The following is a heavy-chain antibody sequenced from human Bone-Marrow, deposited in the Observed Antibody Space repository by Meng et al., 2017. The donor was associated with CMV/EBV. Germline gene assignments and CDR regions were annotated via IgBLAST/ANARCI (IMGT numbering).Heavy chain of an antibody. CDR1: GYTFTSYG. D-gene: IGHD2-2*01. Sequence: ASVKVSCKASGYTFTSYGISWVRQAPGQGLEWMGWISAYNGNTIYAQKLQGRVTMTTDTSTSTAYMELRSLRSDDTAVYYCARDPPGYCSSTSCHVDYYYGMDVWGQGTTVTVSS. V-gene: IGHV1-18*01. CDR3: ARDPPGYCSSTSCHVDYYYGMDV. CDR2: ISAYNGNT. J-gene: IGHJ6*01.